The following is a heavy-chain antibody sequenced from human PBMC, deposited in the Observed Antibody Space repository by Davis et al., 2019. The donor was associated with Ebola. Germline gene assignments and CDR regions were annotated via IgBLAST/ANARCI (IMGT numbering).Heavy chain of an antibody. J-gene: IGHJ4*02. Sequence: PGGSLRLSCAASGFTFSDSTMDWVRQAPGKGLEWVSSIGLSSSYIYYADSVKGRFTVSRDNAKNTLYLQMNSLRAEDTAVYYCARETSGFLEWLDYWGQGTLLTVSS. CDR1: GFTFSDST. V-gene: IGHV3-21*01. D-gene: IGHD3-3*01. CDR3: ARETSGFLEWLDY. CDR2: IGLSSSYI.